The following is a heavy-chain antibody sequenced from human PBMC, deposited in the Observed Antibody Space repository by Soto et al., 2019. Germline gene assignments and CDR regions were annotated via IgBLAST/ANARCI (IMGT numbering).Heavy chain of an antibody. D-gene: IGHD6-13*01. Sequence: GESLKISCMGSGYKVSTWHNFTSYWIAWVRQMPGEGLEWMGIIYPGDSDTRYSPSSQGQVTISADKSINSVYLQWSSLKASDTATYYCARLQAAAGDNDLTFDYWGQGTLVTVSS. CDR2: IYPGDSDT. J-gene: IGHJ4*02. CDR3: ARLQAAAGDNDLTFDY. CDR1: GYKVSTWHNFTSYW. V-gene: IGHV5-51*01.